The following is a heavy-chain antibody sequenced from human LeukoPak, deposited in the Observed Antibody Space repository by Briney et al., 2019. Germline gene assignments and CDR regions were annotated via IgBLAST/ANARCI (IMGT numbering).Heavy chain of an antibody. V-gene: IGHV4-39*01. J-gene: IGHJ4*02. CDR1: AGSISSSTYY. D-gene: IGHD2-2*01. Sequence: PSETLSLTCTVSAGSISSSTYYWGWIRHPPGKGLEWIGRINYSGSTYNNPSLKSRGTIFVDTSKNQFSLKLSSVTAADTAVYCCASQLAPAEHFDYWGQGTLVTVSS. CDR3: ASQLAPAEHFDY. CDR2: INYSGST.